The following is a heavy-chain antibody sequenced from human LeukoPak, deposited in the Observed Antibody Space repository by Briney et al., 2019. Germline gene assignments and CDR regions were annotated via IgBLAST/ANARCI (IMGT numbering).Heavy chain of an antibody. CDR1: GFTFSSYA. D-gene: IGHD4-17*01. J-gene: IGHJ6*02. V-gene: IGHV3-64*01. CDR2: ISSNGGST. CDR3: ARDGSDYGDYYYYGMDV. Sequence: GGPLRLSCAASGFTFSSYAMHWVRQAPGKGLEYVSAISSNGGSTYYANSVKGRFTISRDNSKNTLYLQMGSLRAEDMAVYYCARDGSDYGDYYYYGMDVWGQGTTVTVSS.